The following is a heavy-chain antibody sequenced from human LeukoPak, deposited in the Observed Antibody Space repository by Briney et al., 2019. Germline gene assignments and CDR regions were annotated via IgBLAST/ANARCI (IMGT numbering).Heavy chain of an antibody. V-gene: IGHV1-69*13. D-gene: IGHD3-10*01. J-gene: IGHJ4*02. CDR2: IIPIFGTA. CDR3: ARDENYYGSGSYSNFDY. Sequence: SVKVSCKASGGTFSSYAISWVRQAPGQGLEWMGGIIPIFGTANYAQKFQGRVTITADESTSTAYMELRSLRSDDTAVYYCARDENYYGSGSYSNFDYWGQGTLVTVSS. CDR1: GGTFSSYA.